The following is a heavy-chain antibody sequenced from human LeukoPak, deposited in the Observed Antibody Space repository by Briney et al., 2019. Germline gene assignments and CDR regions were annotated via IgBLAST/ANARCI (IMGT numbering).Heavy chain of an antibody. CDR3: ARVALMVYTSGSSWYDH. CDR1: GYTFTGYY. D-gene: IGHD2-8*01. V-gene: IGHV1-2*02. CDR2: INPNSGGT. J-gene: IGHJ5*02. Sequence: VASVKVSCKASGYTFTGYYMHWVRQAPGQGLEWMGRINPNSGGTNYAQKFQGRVTMTRDTSISTAYMELSRLRSDDTAVYYCARVALMVYTSGSSWYDHWGQGTLVTVSS.